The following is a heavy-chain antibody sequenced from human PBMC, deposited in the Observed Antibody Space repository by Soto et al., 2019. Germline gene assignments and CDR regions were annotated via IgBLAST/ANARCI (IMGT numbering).Heavy chain of an antibody. Sequence: PGGSLRLSCAASGFTFSDYYMSWIRHAPGKGLEWVSYISSSSSYTNYADSVKGRFTISRDNAKNSLYLQMNSLRAEDTAVYYCARGVSITGTTIGWFDPWGQGTLVTVSS. D-gene: IGHD1-7*01. CDR1: GFTFSDYY. V-gene: IGHV3-11*06. CDR2: ISSSSSYT. CDR3: ARGVSITGTTIGWFDP. J-gene: IGHJ5*02.